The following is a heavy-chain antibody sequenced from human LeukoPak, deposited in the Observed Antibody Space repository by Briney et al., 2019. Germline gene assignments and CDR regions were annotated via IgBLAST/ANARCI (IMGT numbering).Heavy chain of an antibody. CDR1: GYTFTGYY. D-gene: IGHD3-3*01. CDR2: INPNSGGT. Sequence: ASVKVSCKASGYTFTGYYMHWVRQAPGQGLEWMGWINPNSGGTNYAQKFQGRVTMTRDTSISTAYMELSRLRSDDTAVYYCARGQDDFWSGYFPFDPWGQETLVTVSS. CDR3: ARGQDDFWSGYFPFDP. J-gene: IGHJ5*02. V-gene: IGHV1-2*02.